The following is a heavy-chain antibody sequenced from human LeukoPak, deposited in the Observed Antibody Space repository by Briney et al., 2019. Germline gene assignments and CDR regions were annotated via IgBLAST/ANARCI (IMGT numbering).Heavy chain of an antibody. CDR1: GFTFSRYE. CDR2: FSSSGSTI. J-gene: IGHJ4*02. Sequence: GGSLRLSCAASGFTFSRYELNWGRQAPGEGLWWVSFFSSSGSTIYYTDSVKGRFTLSRDNTKNSLYLQMNSLRAEDTAVYDCARRGITPDYWGQGTLVTVSS. D-gene: IGHD3-10*01. V-gene: IGHV3-48*03. CDR3: ARRGITPDY.